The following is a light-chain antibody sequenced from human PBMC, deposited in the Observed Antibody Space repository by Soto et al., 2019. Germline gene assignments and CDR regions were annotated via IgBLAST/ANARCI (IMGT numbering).Light chain of an antibody. CDR3: ALWDDSLNGPV. Sequence: QSVLTQPPSASGSPGQSVTISCTGTSSDVGGYNYVSRYQQHPGKAPKLMIYEVSKRPSGVPDRFSGSKSGNTASLTVSGLQAEDEADYYCALWDDSLNGPVFGGGTKLTVL. CDR1: SSDVGGYNY. V-gene: IGLV2-8*01. CDR2: EVS. J-gene: IGLJ3*02.